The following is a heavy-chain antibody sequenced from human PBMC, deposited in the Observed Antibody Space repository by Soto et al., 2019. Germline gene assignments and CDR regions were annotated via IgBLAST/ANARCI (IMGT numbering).Heavy chain of an antibody. CDR3: AHAYGGTSWPNDAFDV. CDR2: IYWDDDK. D-gene: IGHD2-2*01. J-gene: IGHJ3*01. V-gene: IGHV2-5*02. CDR1: GFSLSADGVG. Sequence: QITLKESGPPLVKPTQTLTLTCTFSGFSLSADGVGVGWIRQPPGKALEWLALIYWDDDKRYRPSLKSRLTITKDTPKNQVVLTMTNMDPVDTATYYCAHAYGGTSWPNDAFDVWGQGTVVTVSS.